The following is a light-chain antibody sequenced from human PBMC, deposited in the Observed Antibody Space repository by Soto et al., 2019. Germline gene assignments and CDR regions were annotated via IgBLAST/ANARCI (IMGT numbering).Light chain of an antibody. V-gene: IGKV3-20*01. CDR1: QGVSSSY. J-gene: IGKJ2*01. CDR3: QQYRSLPMYT. Sequence: EIVLTQSPGTLSLSPGERATLSCRASQGVSSSYLAWYQQKPGQAPRLLIYGAAGRATGIPDRFCGSGSGTDFTLTISRLEPEDFAVYYCQQYRSLPMYTFGQGTKLEIK. CDR2: GAA.